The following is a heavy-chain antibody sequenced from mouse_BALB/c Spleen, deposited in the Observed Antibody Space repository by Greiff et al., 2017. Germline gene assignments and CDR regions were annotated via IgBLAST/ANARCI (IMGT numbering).Heavy chain of an antibody. J-gene: IGHJ3*01. CDR2: ISSGGSYT. CDR1: GFTFSSYG. CDR3: ARQGDGDYGRFAY. D-gene: IGHD2-4*01. V-gene: IGHV5-6*01. Sequence: EVQLQESGGDLVKPGGSLKLSCAASGFTFSSYGMSWVRQTPDKRLEWVATISSGGSYTYYPDSVKGRFTISRDNAKNTLYLQMSSLKSEDTAMYYCARQGDGDYGRFAYWGQGTLVTVSA.